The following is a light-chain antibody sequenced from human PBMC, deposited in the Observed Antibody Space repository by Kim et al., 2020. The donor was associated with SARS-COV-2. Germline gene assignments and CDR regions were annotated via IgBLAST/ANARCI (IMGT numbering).Light chain of an antibody. J-gene: IGKJ1*01. V-gene: IGKV1-27*01. Sequence: GDRVTITCRASQDIRNYLAWYQQKPGKVPKLLIYGASTLQSGVPSRISGSGSGTDFTLTISSLQPEDVATYYCQNYDYDPWTFGQGTKVDIK. CDR1: QDIRNY. CDR2: GAS. CDR3: QNYDYDPWT.